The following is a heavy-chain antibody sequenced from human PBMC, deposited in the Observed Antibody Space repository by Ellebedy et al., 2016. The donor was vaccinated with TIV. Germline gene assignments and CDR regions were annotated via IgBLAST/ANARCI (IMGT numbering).Heavy chain of an antibody. J-gene: IGHJ4*02. D-gene: IGHD1-26*01. Sequence: GGSLRLXCAASGFTFSSFGMHWIRQVPGRGLEGVASISSDGAHEHYADSVKGRFTISRDNSRNTLYLQVNSLRAEDTAVYYCAKGLYSGSYYFDSWGQGSLVTVSS. CDR3: AKGLYSGSYYFDS. CDR1: GFTFSSFG. V-gene: IGHV3-30*18. CDR2: ISSDGAHE.